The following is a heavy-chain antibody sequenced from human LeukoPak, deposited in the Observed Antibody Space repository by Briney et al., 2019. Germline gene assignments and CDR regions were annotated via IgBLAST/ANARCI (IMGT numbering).Heavy chain of an antibody. D-gene: IGHD6-19*01. Sequence: SETLSLTCTVSGGSISSYYWSWIRQPPGKGLEWIGYIYYSGSTNYNPSLKSRVTISVDTSKNQFPLKLSSVTAADTAVYYCARDAVAGAYDYWGQGTLVTVSS. CDR2: IYYSGST. V-gene: IGHV4-59*01. CDR3: ARDAVAGAYDY. CDR1: GGSISSYY. J-gene: IGHJ4*02.